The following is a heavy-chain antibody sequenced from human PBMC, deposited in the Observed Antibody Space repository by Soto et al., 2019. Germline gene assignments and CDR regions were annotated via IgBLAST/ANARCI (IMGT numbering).Heavy chain of an antibody. J-gene: IGHJ4*02. CDR2: IYYSGST. CDR3: ARHVSAVGRRGYFDH. Sequence: QVQLQESGPGLVKSSQTMSLTCTVSGVSMSTSAYYLSWLRQHPGKGLESIGYIYYSGSTFYNPSLQSRVIISVDTSTRQFSLKMTSVAAADTAVYYCARHVSAVGRRGYFDHWGQGTLVTVSP. V-gene: IGHV4-31*03. D-gene: IGHD6-19*01. CDR1: GVSMSTSAYY.